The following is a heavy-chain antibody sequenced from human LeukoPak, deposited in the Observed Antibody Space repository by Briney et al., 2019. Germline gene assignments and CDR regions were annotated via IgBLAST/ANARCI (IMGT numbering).Heavy chain of an antibody. CDR1: GFTFSDYY. J-gene: IGHJ1*01. CDR3: TSPPLGYCSTTSCHQYFEK. D-gene: IGHD2-2*01. V-gene: IGHV3-11*04. Sequence: GGSLRLSCAASGFTFSDYYMSWIRQAPGKGLEWVSYISSSGSIIDYADSVRGRFTISRDNAKNSLYLQMNSLRAEDTAVYYCTSPPLGYCSTTSCHQYFEKWGQGTLVTVSS. CDR2: ISSSGSII.